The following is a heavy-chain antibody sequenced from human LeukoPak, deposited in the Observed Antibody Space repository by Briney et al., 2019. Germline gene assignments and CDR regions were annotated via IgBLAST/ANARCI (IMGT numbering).Heavy chain of an antibody. J-gene: IGHJ4*02. Sequence: SETLSLTCTVSGGSIGSPYWSWIRQPAGKGLEWIGRIYPSGGANYNPSLKSRVIMSVDTSKNQFSLNLTSVTAADTAVYYCARDRGYCSGGSCYHYFDYWGQGTLVTVSS. CDR2: IYPSGGA. CDR3: ARDRGYCSGGSCYHYFDY. D-gene: IGHD2-15*01. V-gene: IGHV4-4*07. CDR1: GGSIGSPY.